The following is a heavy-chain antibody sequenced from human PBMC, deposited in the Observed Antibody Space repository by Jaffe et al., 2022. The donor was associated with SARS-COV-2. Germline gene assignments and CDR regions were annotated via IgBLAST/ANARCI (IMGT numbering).Heavy chain of an antibody. CDR2: IYYSGST. V-gene: IGHV4-59*01. D-gene: IGHD4-17*01. J-gene: IGHJ4*02. CDR1: GGSISSYY. Sequence: QVQLQESGPGLVKPSETLSLTCTVSGGSISSYYWSWIRQPPGKGLEWIGYIYYSGSTNYNPSLKSRVTISVDTSKNQFSLKLSSVTAADTAVYYCARLYYGGTVFDYWGQGTLVTVSS. CDR3: ARLYYGGTVFDY.